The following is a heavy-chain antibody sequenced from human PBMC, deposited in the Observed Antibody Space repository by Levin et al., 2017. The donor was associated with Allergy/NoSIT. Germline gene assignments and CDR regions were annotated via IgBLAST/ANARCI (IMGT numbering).Heavy chain of an antibody. D-gene: IGHD6-13*01. Sequence: GGSLRLSCAASGFTFNTYAIHCVRQAPGKGLEWVSFISWDGSKKYYADSVKGRFTVSRDNSKDTLYLRMNSLRAEDTAVYYCARDLSGGYTMDVWGQGTTVTVSS. CDR3: ARDLSGGYTMDV. CDR2: ISWDGSKK. V-gene: IGHV3-30*04. CDR1: GFTFNTYA. J-gene: IGHJ6*02.